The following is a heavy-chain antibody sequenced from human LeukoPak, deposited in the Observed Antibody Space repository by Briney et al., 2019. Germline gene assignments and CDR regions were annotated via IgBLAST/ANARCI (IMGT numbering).Heavy chain of an antibody. V-gene: IGHV4-34*01. J-gene: IGHJ4*02. Sequence: PSETLSLTCAVYGGPFSGYYWSWIRQPPGKGLEWIGEINHSGSTNYNPSLKSRVTISVDTSKNQFSLKLSSVTAADTAVYYCARGGMTIFGVVIGRAFDYWGQGTLVTVSS. CDR3: ARGGMTIFGVVIGRAFDY. CDR1: GGPFSGYY. CDR2: INHSGST. D-gene: IGHD3-3*01.